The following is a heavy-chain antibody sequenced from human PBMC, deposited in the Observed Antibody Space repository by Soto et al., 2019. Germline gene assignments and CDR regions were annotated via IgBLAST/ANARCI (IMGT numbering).Heavy chain of an antibody. D-gene: IGHD4-17*01. CDR3: ARANQFGAYVGNDY. V-gene: IGHV1-8*01. CDR1: GYTFTSYD. CDR2: MNPNSGNT. Sequence: QVQLVQSGAEVKKPGASVKVSCKASGYTFTSYDINWVRQATGQGLEWMGWMNPNSGNTGYAQKFQGRVTMSRNTSISTADMELSSLSSEDTAVYYCARANQFGAYVGNDYWGQGTLVTVSS. J-gene: IGHJ4*02.